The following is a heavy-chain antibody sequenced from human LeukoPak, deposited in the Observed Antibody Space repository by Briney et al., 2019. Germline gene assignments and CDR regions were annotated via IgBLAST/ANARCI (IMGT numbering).Heavy chain of an antibody. D-gene: IGHD3-10*01. CDR1: GYTFTGYY. V-gene: IGHV1-2*02. CDR2: INPNSGGT. CDR3: ARVPLRAGKYNWFDP. J-gene: IGHJ5*02. Sequence: ASVKVSCKASGYTFTGYYMHWVRQAPGQGLEWMGWINPNSGGTNYAQKFQGRVTMTRDTSISTAYMELSRLRSDDTAVYYCARVPLRAGKYNWFDPWGQGTLVTVSS.